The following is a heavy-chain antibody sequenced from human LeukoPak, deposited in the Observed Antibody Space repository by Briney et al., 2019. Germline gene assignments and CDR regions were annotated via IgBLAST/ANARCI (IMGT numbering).Heavy chain of an antibody. CDR1: GFTFSSDA. D-gene: IGHD6-6*01. Sequence: TGGSLRLSCAASGFTFSSDAMSWVRQAPGKGLEWVSTISGSDGGTYYADSVKGRFIISRDNSKNTLYLQMNSLRAEDTAVYFCAKDQLGNWYFDIWGRGTLVTVSS. CDR3: AKDQLGNWYFDI. J-gene: IGHJ2*01. V-gene: IGHV3-23*01. CDR2: ISGSDGGT.